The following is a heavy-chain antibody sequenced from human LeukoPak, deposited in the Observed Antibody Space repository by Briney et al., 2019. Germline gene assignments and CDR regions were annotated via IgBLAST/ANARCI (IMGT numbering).Heavy chain of an antibody. Sequence: GGSLRLSCAASGFTFSDYYMSWIRQAPGKGLEWVSYISSSGSTIYYADSVKGRFTISRDNAKNSLYLQMNSLRAEDTAVYYCARDAKDCSSTSCYTRYYYYMDVWGKGTTVTVSS. CDR2: ISSSGSTI. CDR1: GFTFSDYY. V-gene: IGHV3-11*04. D-gene: IGHD2-2*02. CDR3: ARDAKDCSSTSCYTRYYYYMDV. J-gene: IGHJ6*03.